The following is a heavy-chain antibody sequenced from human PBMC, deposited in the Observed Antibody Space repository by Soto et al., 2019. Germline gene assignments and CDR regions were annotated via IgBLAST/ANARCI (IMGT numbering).Heavy chain of an antibody. Sequence: SETLSLTCAVYGGSFSGYYWSWIRQPPGKGLEWIGEINHSGSTNYNPSLKSRVTISVDTSKNQFSLKLSSVTAADTAVYYCARMYSSSWYDYWGQGTLVTVSS. CDR1: GGSFSGYY. V-gene: IGHV4-34*01. CDR2: INHSGST. J-gene: IGHJ4*02. D-gene: IGHD6-13*01. CDR3: ARMYSSSWYDY.